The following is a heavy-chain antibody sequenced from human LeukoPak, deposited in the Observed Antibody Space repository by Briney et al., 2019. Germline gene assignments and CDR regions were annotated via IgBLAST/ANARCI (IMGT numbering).Heavy chain of an antibody. CDR3: ARDIVVVPAAIPYAPYYYYGMDV. CDR1: GFTFSSYG. V-gene: IGHV3-33*01. J-gene: IGHJ6*02. CDR2: IWYDGSNK. D-gene: IGHD2-2*01. Sequence: PGGSLRLSCAASGFTFSSYGMHWVRQAPGKGLEWVAVIWYDGSNKYYADSVKGRFAISRDNSKNTLYLQMNSLRAEDTAVYYCARDIVVVPAAIPYAPYYYYGMDVWGQGTTVTVSS.